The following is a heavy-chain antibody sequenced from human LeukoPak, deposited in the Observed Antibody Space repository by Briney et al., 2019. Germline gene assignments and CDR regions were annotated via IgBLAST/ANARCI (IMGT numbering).Heavy chain of an antibody. J-gene: IGHJ4*02. Sequence: SETLSLTCAVYGGSFSGYYWSRIRQPPGKELEWIGEINHSGSTNYNPSLKSRVTISVDTSKNQFSLILSSVTAADTAVYYCARGHTVTTYHLDYWGQGTLVTVSS. V-gene: IGHV4-34*01. CDR2: INHSGST. D-gene: IGHD4-4*01. CDR3: ARGHTVTTYHLDY. CDR1: GGSFSGYY.